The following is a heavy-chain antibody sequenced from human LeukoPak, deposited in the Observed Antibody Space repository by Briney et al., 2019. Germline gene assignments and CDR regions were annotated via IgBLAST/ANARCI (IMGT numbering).Heavy chain of an antibody. CDR3: AKGYDILTGYFFDY. J-gene: IGHJ4*02. CDR2: ISDTGEST. CDR1: GFTFSSYW. V-gene: IGHV3-23*01. Sequence: GGSLRLSCAASGFTFSSYWMSWVRQAPGKGLEWVSSISDTGESTYYVDSAKGRFTISRDNSKNTLYLQMNTLGAEDAALYYCAKGYDILTGYFFDYWGQGTLVTVSS. D-gene: IGHD3-9*01.